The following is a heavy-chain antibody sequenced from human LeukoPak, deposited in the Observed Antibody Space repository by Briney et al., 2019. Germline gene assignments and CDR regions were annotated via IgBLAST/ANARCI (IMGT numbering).Heavy chain of an antibody. CDR1: GYTFTSYY. Sequence: ASVKVSCKASGYTFTSYYMHWVRQAPGQGLEWMGIINPSGGSTSYAQKFQGRVTMTRDMSTSTVYMELSSLRSEDTAVYYCARDRWEPHYFDYWGQGTLVTVSS. CDR3: ARDRWEPHYFDY. J-gene: IGHJ4*02. CDR2: INPSGGST. V-gene: IGHV1-46*01. D-gene: IGHD1-26*01.